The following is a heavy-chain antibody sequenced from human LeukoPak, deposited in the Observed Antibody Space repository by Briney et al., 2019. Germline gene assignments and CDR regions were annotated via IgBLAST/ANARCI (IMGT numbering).Heavy chain of an antibody. J-gene: IGHJ4*02. D-gene: IGHD3-9*01. CDR3: ARPIFPNYDILTGSDY. Sequence: GGSLRLSCAASGFTFSDYYMSWIRQAPGKGLEWVSYISSGSSTIYYADSVKGRFTISRDNAKNSLYLQMNSLRADDTAVYYCARPIFPNYDILTGSDYWGQGTLVTVSS. CDR2: ISSGSSTI. CDR1: GFTFSDYY. V-gene: IGHV3-11*01.